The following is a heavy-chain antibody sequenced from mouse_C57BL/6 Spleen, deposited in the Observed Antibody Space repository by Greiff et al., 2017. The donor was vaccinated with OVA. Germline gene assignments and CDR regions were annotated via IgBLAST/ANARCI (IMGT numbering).Heavy chain of an antibody. J-gene: IGHJ1*03. Sequence: QVQLQQSGAELVKPGASVKISCKASGYAFSSYWMNWVKQRPGQGLEWIGQIYPGDGDTNYNGKFKGKATLTADKSSSTAYMQLSSLTSEDSAVDFCARRGYPGYFDVWGTGTTVTVSS. CDR1: GYAFSSYW. V-gene: IGHV1-80*01. CDR3: ARRGYPGYFDV. CDR2: IYPGDGDT.